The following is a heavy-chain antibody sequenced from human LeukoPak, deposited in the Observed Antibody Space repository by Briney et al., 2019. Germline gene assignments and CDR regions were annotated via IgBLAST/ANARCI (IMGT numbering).Heavy chain of an antibody. J-gene: IGHJ6*03. CDR2: FSGSGGTT. D-gene: IGHD2-8*01. CDR3: ANGNRCTSPNCLGYYYFYMDV. V-gene: IGHV3-23*01. Sequence: GGSLRLSCAASGFTFSSYWMSWVRQAPGRGLEWVASFSGSGGTTYHADSVKGRFTISRDNSKNTLYLQMNSLRLEDTAVYYCANGNRCTSPNCLGYYYFYMDVWGKGTTVTVSS. CDR1: GFTFSSYW.